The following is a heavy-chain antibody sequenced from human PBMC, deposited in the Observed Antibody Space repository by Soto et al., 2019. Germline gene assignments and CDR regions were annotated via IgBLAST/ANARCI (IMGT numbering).Heavy chain of an antibody. CDR1: GFTFGDYA. V-gene: IGHV3-49*03. CDR3: TRSDSSGYYLFDY. CDR2: IRSKAYGGTT. D-gene: IGHD3-22*01. Sequence: GGSLRLSCTASGFTFGDYAMSWFRQAPGKGLEWVGFIRSKAYGGTTEYAASVKGRFTISRDDSKSIAYLQMNSLKTEDTAVYYCTRSDSSGYYLFDYWGQGTLVTVSS. J-gene: IGHJ4*02.